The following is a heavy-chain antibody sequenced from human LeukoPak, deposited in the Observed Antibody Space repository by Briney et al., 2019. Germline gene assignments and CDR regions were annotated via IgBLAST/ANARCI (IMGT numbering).Heavy chain of an antibody. CDR2: IRSKAYGGTT. Sequence: GGSLRLSCAASGFTFSSYWMSWVRQAPGKGLEWVGFIRSKAYGGTTEYAASVKGRFTISRDDSKSIAYLQMNSLKTEDTAVYYCTRDGTTGDNWFDPWGQGTLVTVSS. CDR3: TRDGTTGDNWFDP. V-gene: IGHV3-49*04. D-gene: IGHD4-17*01. J-gene: IGHJ5*02. CDR1: GFTFSSYW.